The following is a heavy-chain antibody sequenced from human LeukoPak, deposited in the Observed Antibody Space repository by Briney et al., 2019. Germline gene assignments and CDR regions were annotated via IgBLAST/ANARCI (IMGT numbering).Heavy chain of an antibody. CDR2: IRSKANSYAT. D-gene: IGHD6-13*01. J-gene: IGHJ4*02. Sequence: GGSLRLSCAASGFTFSGSAMHWVRQASGKGLEWVGRIRSKANSYATAYAASVKGRFTISRDDSKNTAYLQMNSLRAEDTAVYYCAKILPMYSSSWQVSIDYWGQGTLVTVSS. CDR1: GFTFSGSA. V-gene: IGHV3-73*01. CDR3: AKILPMYSSSWQVSIDY.